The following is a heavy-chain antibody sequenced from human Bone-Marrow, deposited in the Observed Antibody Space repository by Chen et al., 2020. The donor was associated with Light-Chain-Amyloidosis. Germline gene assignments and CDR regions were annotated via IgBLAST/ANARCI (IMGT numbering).Heavy chain of an antibody. CDR3: TTGIIPTSRYYYYMDV. J-gene: IGHJ6*03. CDR2: IKSKTDGGTT. Sequence: ELQLVESGGGLVKPGGSLGLSCAASGLPFGNAWMSWVRQAPGKGLEWVGRIKSKTDGGTTDYAAPVKGRFTISRDDSKNTLYLQMNSLKTEDTAVYYCTTGIIPTSRYYYYMDVWGKGTTVTVSS. V-gene: IGHV3-15*01. CDR1: GLPFGNAW.